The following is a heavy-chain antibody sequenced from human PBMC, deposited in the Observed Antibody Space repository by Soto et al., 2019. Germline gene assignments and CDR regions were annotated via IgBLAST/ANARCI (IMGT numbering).Heavy chain of an antibody. Sequence: QVQLEESGPGLVKPSQTLSLTCTVSGASISSADYYWSWIRQPPGKGLEWIGYIFYSGITYYNPSLQSRVTMSLATSKNQFSLNLNSVTAADTAVYYCATDGSGYGRFDYWGQGTLVTVSS. V-gene: IGHV4-30-4*01. CDR3: ATDGSGYGRFDY. D-gene: IGHD5-12*01. CDR2: IFYSGIT. CDR1: GASISSADYY. J-gene: IGHJ4*02.